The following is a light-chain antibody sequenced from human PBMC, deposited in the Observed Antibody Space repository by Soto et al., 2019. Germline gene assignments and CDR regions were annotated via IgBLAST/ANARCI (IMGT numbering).Light chain of an antibody. V-gene: IGKV1-5*03. CDR3: QQYDTYWT. CDR2: KAS. J-gene: IGKJ1*01. Sequence: DFQMTQSPSTLSASVGDRVTITCRASQSISSWLAWYKQKPGKAPKLLIYKASTLESGVPSRFSGSGSGTEFTLTIRSLKPDDFATYYCQQYDTYWTFGQGTKVDIK. CDR1: QSISSW.